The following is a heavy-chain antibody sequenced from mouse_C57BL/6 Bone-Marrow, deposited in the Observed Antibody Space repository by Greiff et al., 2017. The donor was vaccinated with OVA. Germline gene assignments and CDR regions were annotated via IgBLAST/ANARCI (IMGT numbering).Heavy chain of an antibody. V-gene: IGHV1-19*01. D-gene: IGHD1-1*01. CDR3: AREDYYYDYFDY. Sequence: VQLQQSGPVLVKPGASVKMSCTASGYTFTDYYMNWVKQSHGKSLEWIGVINPYNGGTSYNQKFKGKATLTVDQSSSTAYMELNSLTSEDSAVYYCAREDYYYDYFDYWGQGTTLTVSS. J-gene: IGHJ2*01. CDR2: INPYNGGT. CDR1: GYTFTDYY.